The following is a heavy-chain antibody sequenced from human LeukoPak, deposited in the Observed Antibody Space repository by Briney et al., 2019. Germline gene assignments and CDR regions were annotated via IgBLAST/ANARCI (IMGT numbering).Heavy chain of an antibody. CDR1: GGSISGNY. CDR3: AQRQGPTSGSYDYFDP. D-gene: IGHD1-26*01. CDR2: IHSSGYT. J-gene: IGHJ5*02. V-gene: IGHV4-4*09. Sequence: SETLSLTCTVSGGSISGNYWSWIRQPPGQGLEWIAYIHSSGYTNYNPYIQRRVTISVDTSKNQFSLKVASMTAADTAIYYCAQRQGPTSGSYDYFDPWGPGAPVTVSS.